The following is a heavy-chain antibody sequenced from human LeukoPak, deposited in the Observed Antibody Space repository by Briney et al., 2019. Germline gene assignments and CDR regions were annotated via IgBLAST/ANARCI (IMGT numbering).Heavy chain of an antibody. V-gene: IGHV1-2*02. CDR3: AREAAGATKNFDY. Sequence: ASVKVSCKASGYTFTGCYVHWVRQAPGQGLEYMGWINPNTGGTNYAQKFQGRVAITRDTSVSTAYMELSSLRSDDTAVYYCAREAAGATKNFDYWGQGTLVTVSS. CDR2: INPNTGGT. J-gene: IGHJ4*02. D-gene: IGHD1-26*01. CDR1: GYTFTGCY.